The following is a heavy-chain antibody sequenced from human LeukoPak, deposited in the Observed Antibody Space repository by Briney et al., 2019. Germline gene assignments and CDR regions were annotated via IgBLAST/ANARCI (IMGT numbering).Heavy chain of an antibody. V-gene: IGHV4-30-2*01. CDR1: GGSISSGGYS. D-gene: IGHD5-12*01. CDR2: IYHTGST. J-gene: IGHJ4*02. Sequence: SQTLSLTCAVSGGSISSGGYSWSWIRQPPGKGLEWIGYIYHTGSTYSNPSLKSRVTISVDRSKNQFSLKLTSVTAADTAVYYCARHTDRWLQYFDYWGQGTLVTVSS. CDR3: ARHTDRWLQYFDY.